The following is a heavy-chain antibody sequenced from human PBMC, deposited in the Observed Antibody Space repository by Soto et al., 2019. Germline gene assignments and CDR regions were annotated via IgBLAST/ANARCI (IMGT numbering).Heavy chain of an antibody. CDR2: IYYSGST. V-gene: IGHV4-61*01. Sequence: QVQLQESGPGLVKPSETLSLTCTVSGGSVSSGSYYWSWIRQPPGKGLEWIGYIYYSGSTNYNPSLKSRVTISVDTSKNQFSLKLSSVTAADTAVYYCAREGTNCSSTSCYDKRPWGFETRWFDPWGQGTLVTVSS. J-gene: IGHJ5*02. D-gene: IGHD2-2*01. CDR3: AREGTNCSSTSCYDKRPWGFETRWFDP. CDR1: GGSVSSGSYY.